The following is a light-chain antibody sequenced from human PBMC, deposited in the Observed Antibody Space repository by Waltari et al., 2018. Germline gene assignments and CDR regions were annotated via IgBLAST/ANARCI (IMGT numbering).Light chain of an antibody. CDR1: SSDSAVFTY. V-gene: IGLV2-14*01. CDR2: DGS. CDR3: SSYTSTWV. Sequence: SALTQSASVSGSPGHSTTISCTGTSSDSAVFTYVSWYQQHPGKAPQLMIYDGSKRPSGVSNRFSGSKSGNTASLTISGLQAEDEADYYCSSYTSTWVFGGGTKLTVL. J-gene: IGLJ3*02.